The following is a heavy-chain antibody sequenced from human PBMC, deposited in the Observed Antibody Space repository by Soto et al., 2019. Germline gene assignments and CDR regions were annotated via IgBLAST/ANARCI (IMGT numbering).Heavy chain of an antibody. CDR3: ARDRSGYDWINWFDP. J-gene: IGHJ5*02. D-gene: IGHD5-12*01. CDR1: GFSFSSYS. Sequence: GGALRLSCVACGFSFSSYSMNWVRQAPGKGLEWVSYISSSSSTIYYEDSVKGRFTISRDNAKNSLYLQMNSLRDEDTAVYYCARDRSGYDWINWFDPWGQGTLVTVSS. V-gene: IGHV3-48*02. CDR2: ISSSSSTI.